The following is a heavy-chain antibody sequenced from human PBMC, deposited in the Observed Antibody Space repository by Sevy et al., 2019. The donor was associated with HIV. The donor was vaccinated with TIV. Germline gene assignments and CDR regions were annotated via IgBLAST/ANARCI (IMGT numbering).Heavy chain of an antibody. CDR2: ISSSGSTI. V-gene: IGHV3-48*03. Sequence: GGSLRLSCAASGFTFSSYEMNWVRQAPGKGLEWVSYISSSGSTIYYVDSVKGRFTISRDNAKNSLYLQMNSLRAEDTAVYYCARGATRVISSTSCYYDYWGQGTLVTVSS. J-gene: IGHJ4*02. CDR3: ARGATRVISSTSCYYDY. D-gene: IGHD2-2*01. CDR1: GFTFSSYE.